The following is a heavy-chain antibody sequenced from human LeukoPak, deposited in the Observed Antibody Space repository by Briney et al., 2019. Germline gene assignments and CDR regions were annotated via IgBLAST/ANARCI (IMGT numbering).Heavy chain of an antibody. CDR2: IYYSGST. CDR3: ARVYSGSYYYYYMDV. J-gene: IGHJ6*03. V-gene: IGHV4-39*07. D-gene: IGHD1-26*01. Sequence: SETLSLTCTVSGGSISSRSNYWGWIRQPPGKGLEWIGSIYYSGSTYYNPSLKSRVTISVDTSKNQFSLKLSSVTAADTAVYYCARVYSGSYYYYYMDVWGKGTTVTVSS. CDR1: GGSISSRSNY.